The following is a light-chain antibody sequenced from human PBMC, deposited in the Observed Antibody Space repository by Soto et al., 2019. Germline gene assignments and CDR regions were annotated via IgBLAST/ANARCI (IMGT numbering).Light chain of an antibody. CDR2: GGS. V-gene: IGKV3-15*01. CDR1: QSVSSN. J-gene: IGKJ5*01. Sequence: EVVMRQSPATLSVSPGEAATLSSRASQSVSSNLAWYQQKPGQAPSLLIYGGSTRATGSPARFSGSGSGTEFTLTISSLQSEDFAVYYCQQYNNWPPITFGQGTRLEI. CDR3: QQYNNWPPIT.